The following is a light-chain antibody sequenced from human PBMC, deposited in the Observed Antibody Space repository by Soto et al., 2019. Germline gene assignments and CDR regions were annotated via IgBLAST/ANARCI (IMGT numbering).Light chain of an antibody. CDR2: SND. CDR1: SSNIGSNS. Sequence: QSVLTQPPSASGTPGQRVTISCSGSSSNIGSNSVNWYQHLPGTAPKLLIYSNDRRPSGVPDRFSGSKSGTSASLAISGLQSEDEADYYGAAWDDSLNGYVFGTGTKLTVL. CDR3: AAWDDSLNGYV. V-gene: IGLV1-44*01. J-gene: IGLJ1*01.